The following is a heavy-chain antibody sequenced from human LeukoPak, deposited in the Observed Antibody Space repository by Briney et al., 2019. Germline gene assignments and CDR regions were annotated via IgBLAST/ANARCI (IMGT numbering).Heavy chain of an antibody. V-gene: IGHV3-23*01. D-gene: IGHD4-11*01. CDR1: GFTVSSNY. J-gene: IGHJ6*03. CDR3: AKVGSTVTTYLYYYMDV. CDR2: ISGSGGNT. Sequence: GGSLSLSCAASGFTVSSNYMSWVRQAPGKGLEWVSSISGSGGNTYYADSVKGRFTISRDNSKNTVYMQMNSLRAEDTALYYCAKVGSTVTTYLYYYMDVWGKGTTVTVSS.